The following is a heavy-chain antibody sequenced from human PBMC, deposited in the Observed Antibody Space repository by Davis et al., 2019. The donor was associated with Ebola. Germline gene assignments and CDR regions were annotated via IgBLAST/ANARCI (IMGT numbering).Heavy chain of an antibody. J-gene: IGHJ4*02. Sequence: GESLKISCAASGFTFSSYWMSWVRQAPGKGLEWVANIKQDGSERYYVDSVKGRFTISRDNAKNTLYLQMNSLRAEDTAVYYCARGWGIAAAGIPGYWGQGTLVTVSS. V-gene: IGHV3-7*01. CDR3: ARGWGIAAAGIPGY. CDR1: GFTFSSYW. D-gene: IGHD6-13*01. CDR2: IKQDGSER.